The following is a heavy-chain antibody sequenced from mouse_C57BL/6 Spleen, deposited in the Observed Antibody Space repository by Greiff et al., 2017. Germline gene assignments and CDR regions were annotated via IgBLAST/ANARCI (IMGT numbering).Heavy chain of an antibody. CDR1: GYTFTDHT. D-gene: IGHD1-1*01. J-gene: IGHJ2*01. CDR3: ARGGSSFFDY. V-gene: IGHV1-78*01. Sequence: VQLQPSDAELVKPGASVKISCKVSGYTFTDHTIHWMKQRPEQGLEWIGYIYPRDGSTKYNQKFKDKATLTVDKSSSTAYMQLSSLTSEDSAVYYCARGGSSFFDYWGQGTTLTVSS. CDR2: IYPRDGST.